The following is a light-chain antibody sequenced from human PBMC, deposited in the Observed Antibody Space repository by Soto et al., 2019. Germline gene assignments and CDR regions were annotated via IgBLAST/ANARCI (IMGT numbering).Light chain of an antibody. CDR3: QQYGRSPLP. CDR2: DAS. Sequence: PGGRATLSCRASQSVSGSLAWYQQKPGQAPRLLIYDASIRAAGIPDRFSGSGSGTAFTLTISRLEPKDFAVYHCQQYGRSPLPFGGGTKVEIK. V-gene: IGKV3-20*01. J-gene: IGKJ4*01. CDR1: QSVSGS.